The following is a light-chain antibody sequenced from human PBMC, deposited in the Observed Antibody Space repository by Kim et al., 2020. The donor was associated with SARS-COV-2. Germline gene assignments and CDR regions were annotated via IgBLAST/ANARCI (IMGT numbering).Light chain of an antibody. CDR2: DVS. J-gene: IGLJ3*02. V-gene: IGLV2-11*01. CDR1: SSDVGSYNY. Sequence: PAQSVTISCTGTSSDVGSYNYVSWYHQHPGKAPTLLIYDVSKRPSGVPDRFSGSKSGNTASLTISGLQAEDEADYYCCSYAGSSWVFGGGTQLTVL. CDR3: CSYAGSSWV.